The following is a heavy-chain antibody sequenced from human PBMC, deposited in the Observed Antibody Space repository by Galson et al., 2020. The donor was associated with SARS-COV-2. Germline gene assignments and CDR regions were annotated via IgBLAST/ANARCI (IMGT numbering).Heavy chain of an antibody. CDR2: IWYDGSNK. CDR1: GFTFSSYG. J-gene: IGHJ4*02. D-gene: IGHD3-10*01. Sequence: GGSLRLSCAASGFTFSSYGMHWVRQAPGKGLEWVAVIWYDGSNKYYADSVKGRFTISRDNSKNTLYLQMNSLRAEDTAVYYCACERVTDGSWSYYFDYWGQGTLVTVSS. CDR3: ACERVTDGSWSYYFDY. V-gene: IGHV3-33*01.